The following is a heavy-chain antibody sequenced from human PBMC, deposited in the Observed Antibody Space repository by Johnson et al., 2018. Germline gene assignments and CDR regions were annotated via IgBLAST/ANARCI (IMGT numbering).Heavy chain of an antibody. Sequence: VQLQESGGGLVQPGGSLRLSCAASGFTFSSYWMHWVRQAPGKGLVWVSRINSAGSSTSYADSVKGRFTISRDNARNTLYLQLNSPGAEDTAVYYCARKYCCEWDSFDIWGQGTMVTVSS. J-gene: IGHJ3*02. V-gene: IGHV3-74*01. CDR2: INSAGSST. CDR3: ARKYCCEWDSFDI. CDR1: GFTFSSYW. D-gene: IGHD3-22*01.